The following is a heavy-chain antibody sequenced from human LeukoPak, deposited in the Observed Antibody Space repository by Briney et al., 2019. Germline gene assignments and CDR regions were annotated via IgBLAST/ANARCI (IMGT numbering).Heavy chain of an antibody. CDR3: ARSGAASSSTWYAFDI. CDR1: GFTFSSYW. Sequence: GGSLRLSCAASGFTFSSYWMSWVRQAPGKGLEWVANIKQDGSEKFYVDSVKGRFTISRDNAKNSLYLQMNSLRAEDTAVYYCARSGAASSSTWYAFDIWGQGTMVTVSS. D-gene: IGHD6-13*01. CDR2: IKQDGSEK. J-gene: IGHJ3*02. V-gene: IGHV3-7*05.